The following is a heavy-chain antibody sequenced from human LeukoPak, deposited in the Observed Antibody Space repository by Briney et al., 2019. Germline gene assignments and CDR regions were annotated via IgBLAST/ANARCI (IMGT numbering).Heavy chain of an antibody. CDR2: INPNSGGT. CDR3: AGGKGTGTKGAFDI. D-gene: IGHD1-1*01. CDR1: GYTFTGYY. Sequence: GASVKVSCKASGYTFTGYYMHWVRQAPGQGLEWMGWINPNSGGTNYAQKFQGRVTMTRDTSISTAYMELSRLRSDDTAVYYCAGGKGTGTKGAFDIWGQGTMVTVSS. V-gene: IGHV1-2*02. J-gene: IGHJ3*02.